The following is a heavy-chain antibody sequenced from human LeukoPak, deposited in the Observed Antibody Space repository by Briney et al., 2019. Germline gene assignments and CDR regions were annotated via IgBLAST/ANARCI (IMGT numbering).Heavy chain of an antibody. D-gene: IGHD6-6*01. J-gene: IGHJ6*03. CDR2: VYTSGIP. Sequence: SETLSLTCTVPGVSVSSYYWHWIRQSPGKGLEWIGFVYTSGIPNYTPSLKSRLTISLDTSKNQFSLKLTSVTAADSAVYYCARHAQQLVRNYNFYSMDVWGTGTTVTVSS. V-gene: IGHV4-4*08. CDR1: GVSVSSYY. CDR3: ARHAQQLVRNYNFYSMDV.